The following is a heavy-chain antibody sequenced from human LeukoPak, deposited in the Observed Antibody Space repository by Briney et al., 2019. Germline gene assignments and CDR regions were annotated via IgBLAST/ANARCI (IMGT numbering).Heavy chain of an antibody. J-gene: IGHJ5*02. CDR2: ISGSGGST. V-gene: IGHV3-23*01. Sequence: GGSLRLSCAASGFTFSNYAMSWVRQAPGEGLEWVSAISGSGGSTYYADSVKGRFTISRDNSKNTLFLQMNSLRAEDTAVYYCAKDPRKSTMVRGVILFDPWGQGTLVTVSS. CDR1: GFTFSNYA. D-gene: IGHD3-10*01. CDR3: AKDPRKSTMVRGVILFDP.